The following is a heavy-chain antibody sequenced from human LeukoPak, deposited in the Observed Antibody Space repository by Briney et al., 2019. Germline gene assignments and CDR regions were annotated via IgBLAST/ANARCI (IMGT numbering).Heavy chain of an antibody. Sequence: SETLSLTCTVSGGSISSYYWGWIRQPPGKGLEWIGSIYYSGSTYYNPSLKSRVTISVDTSKNQFSLKLSSVTAADTAVYYCARDTVKAGADYWGQGTLVTVSS. CDR2: IYYSGST. V-gene: IGHV4-39*07. CDR3: ARDTVKAGADY. J-gene: IGHJ4*02. CDR1: GGSISSYY. D-gene: IGHD6-19*01.